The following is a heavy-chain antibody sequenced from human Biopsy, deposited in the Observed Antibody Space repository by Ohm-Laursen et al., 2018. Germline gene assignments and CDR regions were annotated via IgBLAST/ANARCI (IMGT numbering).Heavy chain of an antibody. Sequence: GTLSFTCTVYGATFSGYYWSWIRQPPGKGLEWIGQINQSGETKYNPSLQSRVTISAEVSKNQFSLKLRSLTAADTAIYYCGNEVYGRDYWGQGARVTVSS. J-gene: IGHJ4*02. CDR3: GNEVYGRDY. V-gene: IGHV4-34*08. CDR1: GATFSGYY. D-gene: IGHD4-17*01. CDR2: INQSGET.